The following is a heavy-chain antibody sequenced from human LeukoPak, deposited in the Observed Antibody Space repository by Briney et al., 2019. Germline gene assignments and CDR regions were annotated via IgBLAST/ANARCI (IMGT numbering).Heavy chain of an antibody. Sequence: SQTLSLTCAISGDSVSTNSAAWNWIRQSPSRGLEWLGRTYYRSTWYNDYAVSVRSRITINPDTSKNQFSLQLNSVTPGDTAVYYCARDFYCSNDACSFDYWGQGTLVTVSS. D-gene: IGHD2-8*01. V-gene: IGHV6-1*01. J-gene: IGHJ4*02. CDR3: ARDFYCSNDACSFDY. CDR1: GDSVSTNSAA. CDR2: TYYRSTWYN.